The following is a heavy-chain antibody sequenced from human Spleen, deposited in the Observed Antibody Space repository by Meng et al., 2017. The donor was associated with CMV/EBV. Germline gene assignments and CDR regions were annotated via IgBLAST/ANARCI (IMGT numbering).Heavy chain of an antibody. CDR2: ISSSGSTI. CDR1: GFTFSSYE. J-gene: IGHJ4*02. V-gene: IGHV3-48*03. CDR3: AKDSGSSGYYPHYFDY. Sequence: GESLKISCAASGFTFSSYEMNWVRQAPGKGLEWVSYISSSGSTIYYVDSVKGRFTISRDNSKNTLYLQMNSLRAEDTAVYYCAKDSGSSGYYPHYFDYWGQGTLVTVSS. D-gene: IGHD3-22*01.